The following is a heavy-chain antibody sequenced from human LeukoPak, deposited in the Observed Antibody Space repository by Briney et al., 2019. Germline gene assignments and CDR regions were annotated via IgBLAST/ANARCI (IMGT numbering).Heavy chain of an antibody. J-gene: IGHJ5*02. CDR3: ARVLTIFNWFDP. CDR2: INHSGST. Sequence: SETLSLTCTVSGGSISSSSYYWSWIRQPPGKGLEWIGEINHSGSTNYNPSLKSRVTISVDTSKNQFSLKLSSVTAADTAVYYCARVLTIFNWFDPWGQGTLVTVSS. V-gene: IGHV4-39*07. D-gene: IGHD3-9*01. CDR1: GGSISSSSYY.